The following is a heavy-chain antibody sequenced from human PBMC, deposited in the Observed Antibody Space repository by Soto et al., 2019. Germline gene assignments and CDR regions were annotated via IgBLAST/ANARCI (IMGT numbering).Heavy chain of an antibody. V-gene: IGHV3-43*01. J-gene: IGHJ6*02. CDR3: AKERAVVVLDSINYFGMDV. Sequence: PGGSLRLSCAASGFTFDDYTLHWVRQAPGKGLEWVSLISWDGNSTYYADSVKGRFTISRDNSKNSLFLQMNSLRSEDTALYYCAKERAVVVLDSINYFGMDVWGQGTTVTVSS. CDR1: GFTFDDYT. D-gene: IGHD2-2*01. CDR2: ISWDGNST.